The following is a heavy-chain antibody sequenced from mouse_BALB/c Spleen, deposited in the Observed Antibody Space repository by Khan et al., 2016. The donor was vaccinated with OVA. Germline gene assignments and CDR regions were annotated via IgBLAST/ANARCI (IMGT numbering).Heavy chain of an antibody. CDR1: GYTFTSYW. CDR2: INPSNGRT. CDR3: ARVITRDY. D-gene: IGHD6-1*01. J-gene: IGHJ2*01. Sequence: VQLQQSGVELVKPGASVKLSCKASGYTFTSYWMHWVKQRPGQGLEWIGEINPSNGRTNYNEKFKSKATLTVDKSSSTAYMQLSSPTSEDSAVYYCARVITRDYWGQGTTLTVSS. V-gene: IGHV1S81*02.